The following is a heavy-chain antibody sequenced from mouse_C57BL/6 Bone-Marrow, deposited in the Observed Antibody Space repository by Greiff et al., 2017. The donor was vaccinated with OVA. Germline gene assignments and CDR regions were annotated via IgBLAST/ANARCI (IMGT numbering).Heavy chain of an antibody. D-gene: IGHD1-1*01. CDR2: IYPGDGDT. CDR1: GYAFSSSW. CDR3: LYYHGSSYLAWFAY. J-gene: IGHJ3*01. Sequence: QVQLQQSGPELVKPGASVKISCKASGYAFSSSWMNWVKQRPGKGLEWIGRIYPGDGDTNYNGKFKGKATLTADKSSSTAYMQLSSLTSEDSAVYFCLYYHGSSYLAWFAYWGQGTLVTVSA. V-gene: IGHV1-82*01.